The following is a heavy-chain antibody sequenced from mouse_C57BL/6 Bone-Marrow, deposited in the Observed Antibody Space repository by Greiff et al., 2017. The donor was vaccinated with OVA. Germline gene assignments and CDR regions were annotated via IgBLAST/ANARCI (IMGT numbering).Heavy chain of an antibody. V-gene: IGHV5-9*01. D-gene: IGHD2-3*01. CDR2: ISGGGGNT. CDR1: GFTFSSYT. Sequence: EVKLMESGGGLVKPGGSLKLSCAASGFTFSSYTMSWVRQTPEKRLEWVATISGGGGNTYYPDSVKGRFTISRDNAKNTLYLQMSSLRSEDTALYYCARRDGYSGWGQGTLVTVSA. CDR3: ARRDGYSG. J-gene: IGHJ3*02.